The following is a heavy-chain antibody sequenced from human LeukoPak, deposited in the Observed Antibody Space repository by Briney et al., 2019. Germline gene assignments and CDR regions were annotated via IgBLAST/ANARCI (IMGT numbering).Heavy chain of an antibody. CDR3: ARNWYSSSWYKANYYYYGMDV. D-gene: IGHD6-13*01. CDR1: GGSISSYY. CDR2: IYYSGST. J-gene: IGHJ6*02. V-gene: IGHV4-59*01. Sequence: PSETLSLIHTVSGGSISSYYWSWIPQPPGKGLEWIGYIYYSGSTNYNPSLKSRVTISVDTSKNQFSLKLSSVTAADTAVYYCARNWYSSSWYKANYYYYGMDVWGQGTTVTVSS.